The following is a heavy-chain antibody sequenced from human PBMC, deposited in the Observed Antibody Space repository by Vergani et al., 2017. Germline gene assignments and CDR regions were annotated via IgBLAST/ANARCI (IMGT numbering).Heavy chain of an antibody. CDR1: RFIFSSSW. CDR2: IKEDGSEK. J-gene: IGHJ4*02. CDR3: ARGNSLGSY. D-gene: IGHD1-7*01. Sequence: EVQLVESGGGLVQPGGSLRLSCAASRFIFSSSWMHWVRQAPGKGLEWVAAIKEDGSEKQYVDSVKGRFTISRDNAKKSLYLQMNSLRGEDTAVYYCARGNSLGSYWGQGTLVTVSS. V-gene: IGHV3-7*01.